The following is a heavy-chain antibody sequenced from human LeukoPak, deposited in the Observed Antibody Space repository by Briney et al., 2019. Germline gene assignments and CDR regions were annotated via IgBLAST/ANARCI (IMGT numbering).Heavy chain of an antibody. J-gene: IGHJ4*02. V-gene: IGHV4-59*01. D-gene: IGHD3-10*01. Sequence: PSETLSLTCTVSGGSISSYYWSWIRQPPGKGLEWIGYIYYSGSTNYNPSLRSRVTISVDTSKNQFSLKVTSVTAADTAVYFCAKDSTIGGYYFDYWGQGTLVTVSS. CDR3: AKDSTIGGYYFDY. CDR2: IYYSGST. CDR1: GGSISSYY.